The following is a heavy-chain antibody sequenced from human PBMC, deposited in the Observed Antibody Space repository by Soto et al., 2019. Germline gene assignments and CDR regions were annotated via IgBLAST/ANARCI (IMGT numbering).Heavy chain of an antibody. CDR1: GFTFSSYA. CDR2: ISGSGGST. V-gene: IGHV3-23*01. Sequence: GGSLRLSCAASGFTFSSYAMSWVRQAPGKGLEWVSAISGSGGSTYYADSVKGRFTISRDNSKNTLYLQMSSLRAEDTAVYYCAKMPAGINWFDPWGQGTLVTVSS. J-gene: IGHJ5*02. CDR3: AKMPAGINWFDP. D-gene: IGHD2-2*01.